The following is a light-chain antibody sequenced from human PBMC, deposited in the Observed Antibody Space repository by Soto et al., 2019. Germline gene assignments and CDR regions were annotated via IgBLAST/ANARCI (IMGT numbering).Light chain of an antibody. Sequence: QSALTQPASVSGSPGQSITISCTGTSSDVGGYRYVSWFQQHPGKAPKVMIYEADKRPSGVSNRFSGSKSGNTASLTISGLLAEDEADYYCWSYAGGGSYVFGTGTKVTVL. CDR3: WSYAGGGSYV. CDR1: SSDVGGYRY. V-gene: IGLV2-23*01. CDR2: EAD. J-gene: IGLJ1*01.